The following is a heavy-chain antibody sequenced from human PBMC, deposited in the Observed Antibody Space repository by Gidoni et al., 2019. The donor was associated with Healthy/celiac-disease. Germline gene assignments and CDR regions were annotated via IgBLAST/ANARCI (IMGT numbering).Heavy chain of an antibody. Sequence: EVQLVQSGAEVKKPGESLKISCKGSGYSFTSYWIGWVRQMPGKGLEWMGIIDPGDSDTRYSPSFQGQVTISADKSISTAYLQWSSLKASDTAMYYCARGSAGYCSGGSCSPYYYYGMDVWGQGTTVTVSS. J-gene: IGHJ6*02. D-gene: IGHD2-15*01. CDR1: GYSFTSYW. CDR2: IDPGDSDT. CDR3: ARGSAGYCSGGSCSPYYYYGMDV. V-gene: IGHV5-51*01.